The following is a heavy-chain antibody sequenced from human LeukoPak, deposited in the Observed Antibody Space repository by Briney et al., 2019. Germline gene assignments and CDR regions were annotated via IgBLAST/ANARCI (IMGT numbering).Heavy chain of an antibody. V-gene: IGHV3-21*01. CDR1: GFTFSSYS. J-gene: IGHJ4*02. CDR3: ARTSWYSLIVRNGFFDY. CDR2: ISSSSSYI. D-gene: IGHD3-22*01. Sequence: GGSLRLSCAASGFTFSSYSMNWVRQAPGKGLEWVSSISSSSSYIYYADSVKGRFTISRDNAKNSLYLQMNSLRAEDTAVYYCARTSWYSLIVRNGFFDYWGQGTLVTVSS.